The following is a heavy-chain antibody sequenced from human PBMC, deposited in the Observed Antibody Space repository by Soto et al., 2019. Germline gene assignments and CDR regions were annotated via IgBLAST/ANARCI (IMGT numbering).Heavy chain of an antibody. Sequence: QVQLQESGPGLVKPSETLSLTCTVSGGSVSSGSYYWSWIRQPPGKGLEWIGYIYYSGSTNYNPSLKSRVTISVHTSKNQFPLKLSSVTAADTAVYYCARGIEGWYQGRYYYGMDVWGQGTTVTVSS. CDR3: ARGIEGWYQGRYYYGMDV. J-gene: IGHJ6*02. CDR2: IYYSGST. V-gene: IGHV4-61*01. CDR1: GGSVSSGSYY. D-gene: IGHD6-19*01.